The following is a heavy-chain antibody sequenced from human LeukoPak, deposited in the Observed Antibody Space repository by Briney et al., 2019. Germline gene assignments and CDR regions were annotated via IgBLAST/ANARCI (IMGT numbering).Heavy chain of an antibody. Sequence: SVKVSCKASGGTFSSYAISWVRQAPGQGLEWMGRIIPILGIANYTQKFQGRVTITADKSTSTAYMELSSLRSEDTAVYYCARVSNFWSGYPPRYYYYGMDVWGQGTTVTVSS. CDR2: IIPILGIA. D-gene: IGHD3-3*01. CDR3: ARVSNFWSGYPPRYYYYGMDV. J-gene: IGHJ6*02. V-gene: IGHV1-69*04. CDR1: GGTFSSYA.